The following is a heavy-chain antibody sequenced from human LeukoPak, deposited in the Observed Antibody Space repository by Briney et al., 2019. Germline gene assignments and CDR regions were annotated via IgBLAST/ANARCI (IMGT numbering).Heavy chain of an antibody. CDR2: IYSGGST. V-gene: IGHV3-53*04. CDR3: ARGDFWSGYYTGLY. CDR1: GLTVTTNY. Sequence: QSGGSLRLSCAASGLTVTTNYMSWVRQAPGKGLEWVSVIYSGGSTYYADSVKGRFTISRHNSKNTLYLQVDSLRDEDTAVYYCARGDFWSGYYTGLYWGQGTLVTVSS. D-gene: IGHD3-3*01. J-gene: IGHJ4*02.